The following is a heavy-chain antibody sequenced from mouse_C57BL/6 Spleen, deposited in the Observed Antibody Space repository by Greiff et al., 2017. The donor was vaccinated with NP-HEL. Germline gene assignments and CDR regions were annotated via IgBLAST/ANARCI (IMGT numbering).Heavy chain of an antibody. V-gene: IGHV5-6*01. Sequence: EVQVVESGGDLVKPGGSLKLSCAASGFTFSSYGMSWVRQTPDKRLEWVATISSGGSYTYYPDSVKGRFTISRDNAKNTLYLQMSSLKSEDTAMYYCARETLDYFDYWGQGTTLTVSS. CDR2: ISSGGSYT. CDR3: ARETLDYFDY. J-gene: IGHJ2*01. CDR1: GFTFSSYG.